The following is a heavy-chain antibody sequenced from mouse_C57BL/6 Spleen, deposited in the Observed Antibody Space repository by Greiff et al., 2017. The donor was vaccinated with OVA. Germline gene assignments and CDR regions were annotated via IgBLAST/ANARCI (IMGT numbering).Heavy chain of an antibody. CDR1: GFTFSDYG. V-gene: IGHV5-15*01. CDR2: ISNLAYSI. CDR3: ARGSNDVDYAMDY. Sequence: EVMLVESGGGLVQPGGSLKLSCAASGFTFSDYGMAWVRQAPRKGPEWVAFISNLAYSIYYADTVTGRFTISRENAKNTLYLEMSSLRSEDTAMYYCARGSNDVDYAMDYWGQGTSVTVSS. D-gene: IGHD2-12*01. J-gene: IGHJ4*01.